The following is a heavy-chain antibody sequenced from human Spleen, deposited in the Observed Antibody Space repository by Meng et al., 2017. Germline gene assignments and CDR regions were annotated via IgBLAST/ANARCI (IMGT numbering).Heavy chain of an antibody. V-gene: IGHV1-2*06. Sequence: ASVKVSCKASGYTFTGYYMHWVRQAPGQGLAGMGRINPNSGGKNYAQKLQGRVTMTRNTSTSTVYMELSSMRSEEKAVYFCARGIRYACSWLDQIDYWGQGTLVTVSS. CDR3: ARGIRYACSWLDQIDY. CDR2: INPNSGGK. J-gene: IGHJ4*02. CDR1: GYTFTGYY. D-gene: IGHD6-13*01.